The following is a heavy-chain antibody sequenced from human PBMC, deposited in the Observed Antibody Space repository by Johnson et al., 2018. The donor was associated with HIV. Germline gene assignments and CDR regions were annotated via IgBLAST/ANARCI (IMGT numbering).Heavy chain of an antibody. CDR2: ASGSGGTT. V-gene: IGHV3-23*04. CDR1: RITFSSYA. D-gene: IGHD3-9*01. Sequence: VQLVESGGGLVQPGGSLRLSCAASRITFSSYAVSWVRQAPGKGLEWVSGASGSGGTTYYADSVKGRFTISRDNARDTLYLQMHRLRAEDTAVYYCARDLYYDVLTGYSQLAFDIWGRGTMVTVSS. J-gene: IGHJ3*02. CDR3: ARDLYYDVLTGYSQLAFDI.